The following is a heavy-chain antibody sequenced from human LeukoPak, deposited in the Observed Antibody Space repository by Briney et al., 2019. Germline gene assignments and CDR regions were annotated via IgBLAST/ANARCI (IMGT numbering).Heavy chain of an antibody. D-gene: IGHD1-26*01. CDR1: GFTFSSYA. J-gene: IGHJ6*02. CDR3: AKDKGWGYSTYDFYGMDV. V-gene: IGHV3-23*01. CDR2: ISGSGGNT. Sequence: GGSLRLSCAASGFTFSSYAMSWVRQAPGRGLEWVSAISGSGGNTYYADSVKGRFTISRDNSKNTLYLQMNSLRAEDTAVYYCAKDKGWGYSTYDFYGMDVWGQGTTVTVSS.